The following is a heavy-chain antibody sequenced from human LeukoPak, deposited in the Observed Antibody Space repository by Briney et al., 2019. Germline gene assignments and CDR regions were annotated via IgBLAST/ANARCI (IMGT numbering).Heavy chain of an antibody. CDR1: GFTFSSYA. J-gene: IGHJ6*02. CDR3: ARDHYGDYVYYYYGMDV. Sequence: PGGSLRLSCAASGFTFSSYAMSWVRQAPGKGLGWVSAISGSGGSTYYADSVKGRFTISRDNAKNSLYLQMNSLRAEDTAVYYCARDHYGDYVYYYYGMDVWGQGTTVTVSS. D-gene: IGHD4-17*01. CDR2: ISGSGGST. V-gene: IGHV3-23*01.